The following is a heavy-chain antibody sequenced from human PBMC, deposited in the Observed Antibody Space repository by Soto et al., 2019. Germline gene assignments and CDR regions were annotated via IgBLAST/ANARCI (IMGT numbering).Heavy chain of an antibody. CDR3: ARAGDPWVVFGRFDP. CDR2: IIPIFGTA. J-gene: IGHJ5*02. V-gene: IGHV1-69*13. CDR1: GGTFSSYA. Sequence: GASVKVSCKASGGTFSSYAIRWVRQAPGQGLEWMGGIIPIFGTANYAQKFQGRVTITADESTSTAYMELSSLRSEDTAVYYCARAGDPWVVFGRFDPWGKGTLIT. D-gene: IGHD2-15*01.